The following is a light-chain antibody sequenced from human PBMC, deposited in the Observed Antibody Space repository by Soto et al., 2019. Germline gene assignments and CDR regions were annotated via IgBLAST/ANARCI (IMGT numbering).Light chain of an antibody. J-gene: IGKJ1*01. CDR2: DAS. Sequence: EIVLTQSPGTLSLSPGERATLSCRASQSVTNIYLAWYQQKAGQAPRLVIYDASSRATGIPDRFSASGSGTDFTLTISRLEPEDFAVYYCQQYSSAPLTFGQGTKVEIK. CDR1: QSVTNIY. CDR3: QQYSSAPLT. V-gene: IGKV3-20*01.